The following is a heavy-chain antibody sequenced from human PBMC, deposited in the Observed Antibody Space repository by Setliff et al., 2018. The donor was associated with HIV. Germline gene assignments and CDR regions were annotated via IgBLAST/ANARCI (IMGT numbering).Heavy chain of an antibody. V-gene: IGHV4-4*07. CDR1: GGSFGVYR. D-gene: IGHD3-10*01. J-gene: IGHJ5*02. CDR3: AGDRHSSGLGSYGP. Sequence: SETLSLTCTISGGSFGVYRWSWIRQSAGRGLEWIGRIDSSGTTDYKPSLKGRVAISVDTSRNQFSLRVTSVTAADTAVYFCAGDRHSSGLGSYGPWGPGTLVTVSS. CDR2: IDSSGTT.